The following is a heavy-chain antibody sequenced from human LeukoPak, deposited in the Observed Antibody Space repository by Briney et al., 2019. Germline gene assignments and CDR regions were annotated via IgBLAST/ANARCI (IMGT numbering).Heavy chain of an antibody. V-gene: IGHV4-39*01. CDR1: GGSISSSRYY. CDR2: IYYSGST. J-gene: IGHJ4*02. D-gene: IGHD3-16*01. Sequence: SETLSLTCSVSGGSISSSRYYWGWIRQPPGKGLEWIGSIYYSGSTYYNPSLKSRVTISVDTSKNQFSLKLSSVTAADTAVYYCARGLNWGQGTPVTVSS. CDR3: ARGLN.